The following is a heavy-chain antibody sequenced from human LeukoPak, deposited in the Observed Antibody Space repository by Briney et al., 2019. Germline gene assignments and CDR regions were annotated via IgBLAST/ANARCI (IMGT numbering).Heavy chain of an antibody. CDR3: ARTAYYYGSGSYYKTLYMDV. J-gene: IGHJ6*03. CDR1: GGSISSYY. CDR2: IYYSGST. D-gene: IGHD3-10*01. Sequence: SETLSLTCTVSGGSISSYYWSWIRQPPGKGLEWIGYIYYSGSTNYHPSLKSRVTISVDTSKNQFSLKLSSVTAADTAVYYCARTAYYYGSGSYYKTLYMDVWGKGTTVTISS. V-gene: IGHV4-59*01.